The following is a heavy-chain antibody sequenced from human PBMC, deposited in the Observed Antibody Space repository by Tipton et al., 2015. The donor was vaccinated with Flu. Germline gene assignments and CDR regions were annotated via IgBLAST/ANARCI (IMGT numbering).Heavy chain of an antibody. D-gene: IGHD2-15*01. CDR2: IYFTGST. J-gene: IGHJ4*02. CDR3: ARGGGSPSY. CDR1: GGSISSHY. V-gene: IGHV4-59*11. Sequence: LRLSCTVSGGSISSHYWSWIRQPPGKGLGWIGYIYFTGSTNYNPSLKSRVTISVDMSKNQFSLKLTSVTAADTAVYYCARGGGSPSYWGQGTLVTVSS.